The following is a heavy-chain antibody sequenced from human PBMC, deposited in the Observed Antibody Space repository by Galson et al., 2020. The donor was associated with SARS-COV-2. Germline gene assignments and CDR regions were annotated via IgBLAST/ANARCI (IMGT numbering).Heavy chain of an antibody. CDR1: GFTFSGYA. D-gene: IGHD6-19*01. J-gene: IGHJ4*02. CDR3: VREGPSRSSGWYDDFDY. Sequence: GGSLRLSCAASGFTFSGYAMHWVRQAPGKRLEWVAVISKDGSKTNYADSVKGRFTISRDNSNNRPYVQMSSLGTEDTAVYRYVREGPSRSSGWYDDFDYWGRGTLVTVSS. V-gene: IGHV3-30*04. CDR2: ISKDGSKT.